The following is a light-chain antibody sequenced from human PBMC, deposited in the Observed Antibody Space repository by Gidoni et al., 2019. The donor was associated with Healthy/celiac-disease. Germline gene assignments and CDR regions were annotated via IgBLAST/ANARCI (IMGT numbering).Light chain of an antibody. J-gene: IGKJ3*01. Sequence: DIQMTQSPSSLSASVGDRVTITCRASQSISSYLNWYQQKPGKAPKRLIYAASSLQSGVPSRFSGSGSGTDFTLTISSLQPEDFATDYCQQSYSTPLFTFGPGTKVDIK. CDR1: QSISSY. CDR2: AAS. V-gene: IGKV1-39*01. CDR3: QQSYSTPLFT.